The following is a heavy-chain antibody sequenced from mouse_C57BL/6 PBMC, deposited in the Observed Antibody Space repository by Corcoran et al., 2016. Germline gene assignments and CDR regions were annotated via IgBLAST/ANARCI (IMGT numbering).Heavy chain of an antibody. J-gene: IGHJ3*01. CDR1: GYTFTSYG. Sequence: QVQLQQSGAELARPGASVKLSCKASGYTFTSYGISWVKQRTGQGLEWIGEIYPRSGNTYYNEKFKGKATLTADKSSSTAYMELRSLTSEDSAVYFCATHYGSSEFAYWGQGTLVTVSA. D-gene: IGHD1-1*01. V-gene: IGHV1-81*01. CDR2: IYPRSGNT. CDR3: ATHYGSSEFAY.